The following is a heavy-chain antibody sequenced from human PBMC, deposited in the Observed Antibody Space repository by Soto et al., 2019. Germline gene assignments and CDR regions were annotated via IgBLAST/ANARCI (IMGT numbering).Heavy chain of an antibody. J-gene: IGHJ4*02. D-gene: IGHD3-22*01. CDR3: AKEPYASTGFYYSFHH. CDR2: ISSDGSDK. V-gene: IGHV3-30*18. Sequence: QVQLVESGGGVVQPGRSLRLSCAASGFTFSSYGMHWVRQAPGKGLEWVAVISSDGSDKNYADSVKGRFSISRDNSRNRLFLQRNSLRPEDTAVFYCAKEPYASTGFYYSFHHLGQGTLVTVSS. CDR1: GFTFSSYG.